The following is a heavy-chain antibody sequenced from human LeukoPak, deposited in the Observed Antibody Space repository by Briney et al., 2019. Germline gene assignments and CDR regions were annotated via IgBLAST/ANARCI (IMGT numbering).Heavy chain of an antibody. CDR2: IYPGDSDT. V-gene: IGHV5-51*01. Sequence: GESLQISCKGSGYSFTSYWIGWVRQMPGKGLEWMGIIYPGDSDTRYSPSFQGQVTISADKSISTAYLQWSSLKASDTAMYYCARVYSSSSGWFDPWGQGTLVTVSS. CDR1: GYSFTSYW. D-gene: IGHD6-6*01. J-gene: IGHJ5*02. CDR3: ARVYSSSSGWFDP.